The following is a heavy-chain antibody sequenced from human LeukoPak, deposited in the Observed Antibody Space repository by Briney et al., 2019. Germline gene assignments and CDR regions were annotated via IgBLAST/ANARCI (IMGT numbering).Heavy chain of an antibody. D-gene: IGHD4-17*01. CDR2: IYYSGST. CDR3: AREEGYGDYGPFQH. V-gene: IGHV4-39*07. Sequence: SETLSLTCTVSGGSISSSSYYWGWIRQPPGKGLEWIGSIYYSGSTNYNPSLKSRVTISVDTSKNQFSLKLSSVTAADTAVYYCAREEGYGDYGPFQHWGQGTLVTVSS. J-gene: IGHJ1*01. CDR1: GGSISSSSYY.